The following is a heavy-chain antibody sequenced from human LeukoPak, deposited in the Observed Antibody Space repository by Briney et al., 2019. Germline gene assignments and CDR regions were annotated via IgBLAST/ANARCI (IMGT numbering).Heavy chain of an antibody. CDR1: GGSISSNTYY. CDR3: ARHVEIAVAGPIDY. D-gene: IGHD6-19*01. Sequence: SETLSLTCTVSGGSISSNTYYWAWIRQPPGKGLEWIGSIYHTGSTYYNPALKSRVTISVDPSKNRFSLQRRSVTAADTAMYYCARHVEIAVAGPIDYWGQGTLVTVSS. CDR2: IYHTGST. J-gene: IGHJ4*02. V-gene: IGHV4-39*01.